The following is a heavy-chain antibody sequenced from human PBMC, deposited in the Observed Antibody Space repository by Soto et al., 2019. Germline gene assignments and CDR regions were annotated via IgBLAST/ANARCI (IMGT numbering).Heavy chain of an antibody. CDR2: ISPYNGST. D-gene: IGHD3-3*01. CDR3: ARALTLEGWYDF. J-gene: IGHJ4*02. CDR1: GYTFTSYG. V-gene: IGHV1-18*01. Sequence: ASVKVSCKASGYTFTSYGISWVRRAPGQGLEWMGWISPYNGSTNYTQKLQGRVTMTTDTSTSTAYMELSRLRSDDTAVYYCARALTLEGWYDFWGQGTLVTVSS.